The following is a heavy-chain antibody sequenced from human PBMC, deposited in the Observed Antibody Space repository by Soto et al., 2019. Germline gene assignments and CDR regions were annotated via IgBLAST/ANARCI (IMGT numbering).Heavy chain of an antibody. CDR2: ISGSGIST. J-gene: IGHJ6*02. Sequence: GGSLRLSCAASGFTFSSYVINWVRQAPGKGLEWVSDISGSGISTHYADSVKGRVSVSRDNSKNTLYLQMNSLRVEDTALYYCARSNLVGPTTYYDMDVWGQGTTVTVSS. V-gene: IGHV3-23*01. CDR1: GFTFSSYV. D-gene: IGHD1-26*01. CDR3: ARSNLVGPTTYYDMDV.